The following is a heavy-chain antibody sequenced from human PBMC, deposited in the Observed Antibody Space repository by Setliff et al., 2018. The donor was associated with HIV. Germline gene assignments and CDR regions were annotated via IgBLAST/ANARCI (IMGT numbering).Heavy chain of an antibody. Sequence: PSETLSLTCTVSSASISSSGYYWGWIRQPPGKGLEWIGSIYYSGSTYYNPSLKSRVTISVDTSKNQFSLKLSSVTAADTAGYYCVRGYCSSTTCYDDYYYMDVWGKGSTVTVSS. CDR3: VRGYCSSTTCYDDYYYMDV. V-gene: IGHV4-39*07. J-gene: IGHJ6*03. CDR1: SASISSSGYY. CDR2: IYYSGST. D-gene: IGHD2-2*01.